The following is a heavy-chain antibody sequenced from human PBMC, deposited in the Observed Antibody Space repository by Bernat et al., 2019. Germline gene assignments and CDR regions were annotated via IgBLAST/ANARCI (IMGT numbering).Heavy chain of an antibody. CDR3: ARVGSGWQEAFDY. V-gene: IGHV3-21*01. Sequence: EVQLMESGGGLVKPGGSLRLSCAASGFTFSSYSMNWVRQAPGKGLEWVSSISSSSSYIYYADSVKGRFTISRDNAKNSLYLQMNSLRAEDTAVYYCARVGSGWQEAFDYWGQGTLVTVSS. J-gene: IGHJ4*02. CDR2: ISSSSSYI. D-gene: IGHD6-19*01. CDR1: GFTFSSYS.